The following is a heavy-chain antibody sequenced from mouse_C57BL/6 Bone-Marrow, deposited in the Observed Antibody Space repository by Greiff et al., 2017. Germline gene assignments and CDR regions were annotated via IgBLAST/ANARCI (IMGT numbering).Heavy chain of an antibody. J-gene: IGHJ2*01. V-gene: IGHV1-42*01. CDR1: GYSFTGYY. D-gene: IGHD3-2*02. Sequence: EVQRVESGPELVKPGASVKISCKASGYSFTGYYMNWVKQSPEKSLEWIGEINPSTGGTTYNQKFKAKATLTVDKSSSTAYMQLKSLTSEDSAVYYCAGSGYNFDYWGQGTTLTVSS. CDR3: AGSGYNFDY. CDR2: INPSTGGT.